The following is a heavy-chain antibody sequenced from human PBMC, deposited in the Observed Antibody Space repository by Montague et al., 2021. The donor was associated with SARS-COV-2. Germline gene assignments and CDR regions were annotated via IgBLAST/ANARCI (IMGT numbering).Heavy chain of an antibody. CDR2: IYPGDSET. D-gene: IGHD3-10*01. Sequence: QSGAEVKKPGESLKISCKGSGNSFSSYWIGWVRQMPGKGLEWMGIIYPGDSETTYSPSFQGQVTISVDKSITTAYLQWSSLKASDTAVYYCARHGAYYGSGIYNFYAMDVWGQGTTVTV. CDR3: ARHGAYYGSGIYNFYAMDV. V-gene: IGHV5-51*01. CDR1: GNSFSSYW. J-gene: IGHJ6*02.